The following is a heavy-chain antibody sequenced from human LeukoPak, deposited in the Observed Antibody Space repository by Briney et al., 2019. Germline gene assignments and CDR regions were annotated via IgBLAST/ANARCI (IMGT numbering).Heavy chain of an antibody. CDR3: ARVQERLWSFDY. CDR2: IKHDGSEK. CDR1: GFIFTNYF. D-gene: IGHD5-18*01. J-gene: IGHJ4*02. V-gene: IGHV3-7*01. Sequence: PGGSLRLSCAASGFIFTNYFMSWVRQAPGKGLEWVASIKHDGSEKYYLDSVRGRFTISRDNTMNSLYLQMSSLRAEDTAVYYCARVQERLWSFDYWGQGTLVTVSS.